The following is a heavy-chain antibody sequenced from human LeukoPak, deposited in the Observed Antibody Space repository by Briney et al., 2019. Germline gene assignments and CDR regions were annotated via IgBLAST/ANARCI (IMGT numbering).Heavy chain of an antibody. D-gene: IGHD3-10*02. Sequence: GGSLRLSCAASGFTFYTIGMHWVRQAPGKGLEWVAVISFDGSIKYYADSVKGRFTISRDNSKNTLFLQMNSLRPEDTAVYYCAKDRNVGLDAIDAWGQGTLVTVSS. CDR3: AKDRNVGLDAIDA. J-gene: IGHJ3*01. CDR2: ISFDGSIK. V-gene: IGHV3-30*18. CDR1: GFTFYTIG.